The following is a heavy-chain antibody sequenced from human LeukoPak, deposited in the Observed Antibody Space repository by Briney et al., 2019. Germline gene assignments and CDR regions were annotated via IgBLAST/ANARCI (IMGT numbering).Heavy chain of an antibody. V-gene: IGHV3-21*01. CDR2: ISVRSNYI. CDR3: VRLRRNSDTSGFYYYYDY. Sequence: GGSLRLSCAASGYTFSSYSINWVRQAPGKGLERVSSISVRSNYIYYADSERGRFSISRDDARDSLYLQMNSLRAEDTAVYYCVRLRRNSDTSGFYYYYDYWGQGTLVTVSS. CDR1: GYTFSSYS. J-gene: IGHJ4*02. D-gene: IGHD3-22*01.